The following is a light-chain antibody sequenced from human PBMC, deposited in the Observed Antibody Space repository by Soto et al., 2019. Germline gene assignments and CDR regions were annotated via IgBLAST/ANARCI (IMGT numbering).Light chain of an antibody. CDR3: AHSGILPNR. CDR2: GAS. CDR1: QSVSSSY. J-gene: IGKJ4*02. V-gene: IGKV3-20*01. Sequence: ASQSVSSSYVAWYQQIPGQAPRLLIHGASNRATGIPDRFRGSGSGTDFTLTIIRLQAEDVTRDCSAHSGILPNRFG.